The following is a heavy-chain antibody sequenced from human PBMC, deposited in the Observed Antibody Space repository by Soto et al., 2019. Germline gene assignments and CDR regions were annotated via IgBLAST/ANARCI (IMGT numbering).Heavy chain of an antibody. J-gene: IGHJ3*02. CDR1: GGSISSYY. CDR2: IYDSGST. D-gene: IGHD3-16*01. CDR3: ARARGGLGAFDI. Sequence: QVQLQESGPGLVKPSETLSLTCTVSGGSISSYYWSWIRQPPGKGLEWIGYIYDSGSTKYNPSLRSRVAIAVDTSKNQFSLKLSSVTAADTAVYYCARARGGLGAFDIWGQGTMVTVSS. V-gene: IGHV4-59*01.